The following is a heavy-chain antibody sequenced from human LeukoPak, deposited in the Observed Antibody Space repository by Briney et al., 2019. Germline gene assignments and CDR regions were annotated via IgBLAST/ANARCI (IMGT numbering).Heavy chain of an antibody. CDR3: ARAYSSSSGGLCGY. CDR1: GFMFSSYW. D-gene: IGHD6-6*01. V-gene: IGHV3-7*01. J-gene: IGHJ4*02. CDR2: IKEDGSEK. Sequence: GGSLRLSCAGSGFMFSSYWMSWVRQAPGKGLEWVANIKEDGSEKYYVDSVKGRFTISRDNAKNSLYLQMNSLRAEDTAVYYCARAYSSSSGGLCGYWGQGTLVTVSS.